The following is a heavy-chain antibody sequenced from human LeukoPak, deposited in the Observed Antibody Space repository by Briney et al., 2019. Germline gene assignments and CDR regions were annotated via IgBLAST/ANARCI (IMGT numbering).Heavy chain of an antibody. CDR3: ARDLGQWLAVDAFDI. CDR2: ISAYNGNT. J-gene: IGHJ3*02. CDR1: GYTFTSYG. D-gene: IGHD6-19*01. V-gene: IGHV1-18*01. Sequence: ASVKVSCKASGYTFTSYGISWVRQAPGQGLEWMGWISAYNGNTNYAQKLQGRVTMTTDTSTSTAYMELRSLRSDDTAVYYCARDLGQWLAVDAFDIWGQGTMVTVSS.